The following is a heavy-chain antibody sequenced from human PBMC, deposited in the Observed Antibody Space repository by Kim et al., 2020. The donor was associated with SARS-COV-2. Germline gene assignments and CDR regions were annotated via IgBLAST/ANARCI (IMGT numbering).Heavy chain of an antibody. CDR1: GFTFSSYS. Sequence: GGSLRLSCAASGFTFSSYSMNWVRQAPGKGLEWVSSISSSSSYIYYADSVKGRFTISRDNAKNSLYLQMNSLRAEDTAVYYCARDREQWLGQNGWFDPWGQGTLVTVSS. D-gene: IGHD6-19*01. V-gene: IGHV3-21*01. CDR3: ARDREQWLGQNGWFDP. CDR2: ISSSSSYI. J-gene: IGHJ5*02.